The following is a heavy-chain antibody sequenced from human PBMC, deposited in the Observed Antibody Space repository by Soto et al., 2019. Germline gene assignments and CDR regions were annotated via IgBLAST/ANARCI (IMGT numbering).Heavy chain of an antibody. Sequence: QVQLQESGPGLVKPSQTLSLTCTVSGGSISSGGYYWSWIRQHPGKGLEWSGYIYYCGSTYYNPSLKSRVTISVDTSKNQFSLKLSSVTGADTAVYYCASARVDCSGGSCYFYYYYYMDVWGKGTTVTVSS. D-gene: IGHD2-15*01. CDR3: ASARVDCSGGSCYFYYYYYMDV. CDR2: IYYCGST. V-gene: IGHV4-31*03. J-gene: IGHJ6*03. CDR1: GGSISSGGYY.